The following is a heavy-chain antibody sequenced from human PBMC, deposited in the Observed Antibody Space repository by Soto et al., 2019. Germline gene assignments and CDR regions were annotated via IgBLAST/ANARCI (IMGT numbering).Heavy chain of an antibody. CDR1: GFPSSNIK. V-gene: IGHV3-21*01. Sequence: PGGSLRLSCAVSGFPSSNIKMNWVRQATGKGLEWVSSISSRNTYIYYADSVRGRFTISRDNTKRSLFLHMDSLRAEDTAVYYCASGTTLDYWGQGTLVTVSS. CDR2: ISSRNTYI. D-gene: IGHD1-1*01. J-gene: IGHJ4*02. CDR3: ASGTTLDY.